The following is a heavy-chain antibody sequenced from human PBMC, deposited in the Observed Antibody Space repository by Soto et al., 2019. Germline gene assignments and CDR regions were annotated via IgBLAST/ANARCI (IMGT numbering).Heavy chain of an antibody. J-gene: IGHJ6*02. CDR1: GFTFSSYG. V-gene: IGHV3-30*18. CDR2: ISYDGSNK. CDR3: AKDSRPYSSSWAAYYGMDV. D-gene: IGHD6-13*01. Sequence: GGSLRLSCAASGFTFSSYGMHWVRQAPGKGLEWVAVISYDGSNKYYADSVKGRFTISRDNSKNTLYLQMNSLRAEETAVYYCAKDSRPYSSSWAAYYGMDVWGQGTTVTVSS.